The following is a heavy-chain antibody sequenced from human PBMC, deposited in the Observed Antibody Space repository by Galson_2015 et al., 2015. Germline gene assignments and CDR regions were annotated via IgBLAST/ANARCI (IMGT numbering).Heavy chain of an antibody. J-gene: IGHJ3*02. CDR3: AKDPNGDYVGAFDT. D-gene: IGHD4-17*01. Sequence: SLRLSCAASGFILSRYAMTWVRQSSGKGLEWVSTITSSGDIIRYADSVKGRFTTSRDNSSNTLFLQMSSLRVEDTAIYYCAKDPNGDYVGAFDTWGHGTLVTVSS. V-gene: IGHV3-23*01. CDR1: GFILSRYA. CDR2: ITSSGDII.